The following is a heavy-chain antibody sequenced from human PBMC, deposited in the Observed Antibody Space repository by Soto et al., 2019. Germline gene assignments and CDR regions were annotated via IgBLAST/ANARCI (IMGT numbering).Heavy chain of an antibody. D-gene: IGHD2-8*02. V-gene: IGHV3-30-3*01. CDR1: GFTFSSYA. CDR2: ISYDGSNK. J-gene: IGHJ4*02. Sequence: QVQLVESGGGVVQPGRSLRLSCAASGFTFSSYAMHWVRQAPGKGLEWVAVISYDGSNKFYADSVKGRFTISRDTSKNTLSLKMNSLRFEDTAFYYCARSGGLLLDYWGQGTLVTVCS. CDR3: ARSGGLLLDY.